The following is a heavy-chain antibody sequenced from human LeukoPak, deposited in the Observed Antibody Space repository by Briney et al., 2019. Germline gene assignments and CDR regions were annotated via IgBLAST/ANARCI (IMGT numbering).Heavy chain of an antibody. Sequence: AGGSLRLSCAASGFTFSSYGMHWVRQAPGKGLEWVAFIRYDGSNKYYADSVKGRFTISRDNSKNTLYLQMNSLKTEDTAVYYCTTEPPMDFFVVLPAWGQGTLVTVSS. CDR1: GFTFSSYG. V-gene: IGHV3-30*02. CDR2: IRYDGSNK. D-gene: IGHD2-2*01. J-gene: IGHJ5*02. CDR3: TTEPPMDFFVVLPA.